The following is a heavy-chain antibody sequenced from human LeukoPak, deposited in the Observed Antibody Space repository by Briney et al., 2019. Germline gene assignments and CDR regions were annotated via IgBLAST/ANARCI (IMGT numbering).Heavy chain of an antibody. CDR3: ARDRLEGYYDSSGYWTH. CDR1: GGSISGYY. Sequence: SETLSLTCTVSGGSISGYYWSWIRQHPGKGLEWIGYIYYSGSTHYNPSLKSRVTISIDTSKNQFSLKLSSVTAADTAVYYCARDRLEGYYDSSGYWTHWGQGTLVTVSS. J-gene: IGHJ4*02. CDR2: IYYSGST. D-gene: IGHD3-22*01. V-gene: IGHV4-31*03.